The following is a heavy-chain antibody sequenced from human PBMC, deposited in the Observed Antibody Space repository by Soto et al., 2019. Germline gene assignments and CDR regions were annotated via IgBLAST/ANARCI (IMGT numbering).Heavy chain of an antibody. D-gene: IGHD3-9*01. CDR3: ARGGGYYDILTGYLTWSSAAFDI. CDR1: GCSISSSNW. J-gene: IGHJ3*02. CDR2: IYHSGST. V-gene: IGHV4-4*02. Sequence: SETLSLTCAVSGCSISSSNWWSWVRQPPGKGLEWIGEIYHSGSTNYNPSLKSRVTISVDKSKNQFSLKLSSVTAADTAVYYCARGGGYYDILTGYLTWSSAAFDIWGQGTMVT.